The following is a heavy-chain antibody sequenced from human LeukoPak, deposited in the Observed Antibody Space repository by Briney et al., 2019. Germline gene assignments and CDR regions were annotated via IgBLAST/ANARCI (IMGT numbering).Heavy chain of an antibody. CDR3: AREADSSGYGNDGAFDI. CDR1: GGSISSGGYS. Sequence: SETLSLTCAVSGGSISSGGYSWSWIRQPPGKGLEWIGYIYHSGSTYYNPSLKSRVTISVDRSKNQFSLKLSSVTAADTAVYYCAREADSSGYGNDGAFDIWGQGTMVTVSS. CDR2: IYHSGST. J-gene: IGHJ3*02. V-gene: IGHV4-30-2*01. D-gene: IGHD3-22*01.